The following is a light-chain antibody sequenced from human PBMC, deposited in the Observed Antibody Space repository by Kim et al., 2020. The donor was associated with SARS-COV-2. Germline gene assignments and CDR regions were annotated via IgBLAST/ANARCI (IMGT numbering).Light chain of an antibody. Sequence: DIVMTQSPLSLPVTPGEPASISCRSSQSLLHINGYNYLDWYLQKPGQSPQLLIYLGSNRASGVPDRFSGSGSGTDFTLKISRVEAEDVGLYYCMQGTHWPPGFGQGTKLEI. V-gene: IGKV2-28*01. CDR3: MQGTHWPPG. J-gene: IGKJ2*01. CDR1: QSLLHINGYNY. CDR2: LGS.